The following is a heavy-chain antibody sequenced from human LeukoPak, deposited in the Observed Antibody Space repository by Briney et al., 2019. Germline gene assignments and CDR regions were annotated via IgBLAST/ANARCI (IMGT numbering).Heavy chain of an antibody. CDR2: MNPNSGNT. CDR1: GYTFTSYD. CDR3: ARGSYYDILTGYQNWFDP. D-gene: IGHD3-9*01. J-gene: IGHJ5*02. Sequence: ASVKVSFKASGYTFTSYDINWVRQAPGQGLEWMGWMNPNSGNTGYAQKFQGRVTMTRNTSISTAYMELSSLRSEDTAVYYCARGSYYDILTGYQNWFDPWGQGTLVTVSS. V-gene: IGHV1-8*01.